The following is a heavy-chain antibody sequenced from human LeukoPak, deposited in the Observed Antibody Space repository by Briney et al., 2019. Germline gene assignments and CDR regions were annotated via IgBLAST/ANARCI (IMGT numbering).Heavy chain of an antibody. D-gene: IGHD2-21*01. CDR2: ISYDGSNK. CDR1: GFTFSSYA. Sequence: GGSLRLSCAASGFTFSSYAMHWVRQAPGKGLEWVAVISYDGSNKYYADSVKGRFTISRDNSKNTLYLQMNGLRAEDTAVYYCAREGAYCGGDCPSDIWGQGTMVTVSS. J-gene: IGHJ3*02. V-gene: IGHV3-30-3*01. CDR3: AREGAYCGGDCPSDI.